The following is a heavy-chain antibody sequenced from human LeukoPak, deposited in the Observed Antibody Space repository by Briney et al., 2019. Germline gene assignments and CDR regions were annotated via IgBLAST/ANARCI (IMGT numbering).Heavy chain of an antibody. CDR3: AKCVNSGSPYYYYYYYMDV. CDR1: GFTFDDYA. CDR2: ISWNSGSI. J-gene: IGHJ6*03. D-gene: IGHD3-10*01. V-gene: IGHV3-9*01. Sequence: PGGSLRLSCAASGFTFDDYAMHWVRQAPGKGLEWVSGISWNSGSIGYADSVKGRFTISRDSSKNTLYLQMNSLRAEDTAVYYCAKCVNSGSPYYYYYYYMDVWGKGTTVTVSS.